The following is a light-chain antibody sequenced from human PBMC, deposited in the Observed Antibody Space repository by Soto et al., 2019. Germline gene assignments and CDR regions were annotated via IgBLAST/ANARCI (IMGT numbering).Light chain of an antibody. CDR2: DAS. Sequence: EIVLTQSPDTLSLSPGERATLSCRASQSVSSSLAWYQQKPGQAPRLLIYDASNRATGIPCRFSGSGSGTEFTLTISSLEPEDFAVYSCQQRSNWPPEVTFGPGTKVDIK. V-gene: IGKV3-11*01. CDR1: QSVSSS. CDR3: QQRSNWPPEVT. J-gene: IGKJ3*01.